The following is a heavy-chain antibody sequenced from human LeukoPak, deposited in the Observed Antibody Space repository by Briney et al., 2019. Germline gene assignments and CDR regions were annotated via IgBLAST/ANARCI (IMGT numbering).Heavy chain of an antibody. Sequence: GRSLRLSCAASGFTFSSYAMHWVRQAPGKGLEWVAVISYDGSNKYYADSVKGRFTISRDNSKNTLYLQMNSLRAEDTAVYNCARESSGGGLDYWGQGTLVTVSS. V-gene: IGHV3-30-3*01. CDR3: ARESSGGGLDY. D-gene: IGHD3-10*01. CDR1: GFTFSSYA. CDR2: ISYDGSNK. J-gene: IGHJ4*02.